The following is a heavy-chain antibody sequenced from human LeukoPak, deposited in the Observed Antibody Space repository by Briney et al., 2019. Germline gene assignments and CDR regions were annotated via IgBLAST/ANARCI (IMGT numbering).Heavy chain of an antibody. CDR3: ARAILQPTCFDP. CDR2: IYYSGTT. J-gene: IGHJ5*02. Sequence: ASETLSLTCTVSSGSISSGDYYWSWIRQPPGKGLEWIGFIYYSGTTYYNPSLKSRVTISVDTSKNQFSLNLTSVTAADTAVYYCARAILQPTCFDPWGQGTLVTVSS. V-gene: IGHV4-30-4*01. CDR1: SGSISSGDYY. D-gene: IGHD2-2*01.